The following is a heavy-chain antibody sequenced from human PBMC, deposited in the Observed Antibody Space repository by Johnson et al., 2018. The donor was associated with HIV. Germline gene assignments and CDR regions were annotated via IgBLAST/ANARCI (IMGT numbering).Heavy chain of an antibody. CDR3: ARDRPSKWLRSNDDAFDI. CDR1: GFTFSSYG. J-gene: IGHJ3*02. D-gene: IGHD5-12*01. CDR2: IWYDGSNK. Sequence: QVQLVESGGGVVQPGRSLRLSCTASGFTFSSYGIHWVRQAPGKGLEWVALIWYDGSNKYYADSVKGRFTISRDNSKNSLYLQMHSLRAEDTAVYYCARDRPSKWLRSNDDAFDIWGQGTMVTVSS. V-gene: IGHV3-33*01.